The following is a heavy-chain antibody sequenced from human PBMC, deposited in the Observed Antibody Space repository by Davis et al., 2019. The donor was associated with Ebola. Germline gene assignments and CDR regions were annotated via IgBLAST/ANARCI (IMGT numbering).Heavy chain of an antibody. D-gene: IGHD4-17*01. CDR1: GFTFRTYD. CDR3: ARAQFGDVVLDY. Sequence: PGGSLRLSCAASGFTFRTYDMHWVRQTTGKGLEWVSVIGTAGDTYYRGSVKGRFTISRENARNSLYLQMNSLTAGETAVYYCARAQFGDVVLDYWGQGTLVTVSS. CDR2: IGTAGDT. V-gene: IGHV3-13*01. J-gene: IGHJ4*02.